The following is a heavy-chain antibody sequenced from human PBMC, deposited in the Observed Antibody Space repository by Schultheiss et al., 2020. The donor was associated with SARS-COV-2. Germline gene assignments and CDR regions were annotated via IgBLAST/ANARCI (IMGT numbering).Heavy chain of an antibody. J-gene: IGHJ3*02. V-gene: IGHV3-21*05. D-gene: IGHD3-3*01. CDR2: ISSSSSYI. CDR3: ANDPSRVYDFWSGSDDAFDI. CDR1: GFTFSSYE. Sequence: GGSLRLSCAASGFTFSSYEMNWVRQAPGKGLEWVSYISSSSSYIYYADSVKGRFTISRDNSKNTLYLQMNSLRAEDTAVYYCANDPSRVYDFWSGSDDAFDIWGQGTMVTVSS.